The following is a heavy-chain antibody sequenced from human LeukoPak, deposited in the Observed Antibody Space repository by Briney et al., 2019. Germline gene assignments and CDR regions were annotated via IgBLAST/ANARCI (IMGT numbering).Heavy chain of an antibody. CDR1: GGTISSSSYY. CDR3: ARHRLFDSSGYYYDFDY. J-gene: IGHJ4*02. V-gene: IGHV4-39*01. CDR2: IYYSGTT. D-gene: IGHD3-22*01. Sequence: SETLSLTCTVSGGTISSSSYYWGWIRQPPGKGLEWIGSIYYSGTTYYNPSLKSRVTISVDTSKSQFSLRLTSVTAADTAVYYCARHRLFDSSGYYYDFDYWGQGTLVTVSS.